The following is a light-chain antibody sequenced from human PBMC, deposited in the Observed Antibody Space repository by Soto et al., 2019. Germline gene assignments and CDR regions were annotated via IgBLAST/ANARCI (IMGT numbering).Light chain of an antibody. CDR3: SSSISSSTLV. CDR2: EVS. J-gene: IGLJ1*01. V-gene: IGLV2-14*01. CDR1: SSDVGTYRL. Sequence: QSALTQPASVSGSPGQSITISCTGTSSDVGTYRLVSWYQRHPGKAPKLIIYEVSNRPSGVSNRFSGSKPGNTASLTISGLQAEDEADYYCSSSISSSTLVFGTGTKVTVL.